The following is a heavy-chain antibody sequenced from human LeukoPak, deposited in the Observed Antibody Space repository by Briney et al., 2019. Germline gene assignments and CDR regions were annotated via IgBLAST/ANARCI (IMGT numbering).Heavy chain of an antibody. CDR3: ARHGTAAGPFQL. CDR2: VYYSGII. Sequence: PSEPLSLTCTLSGGAIDIYYGSWIRHPPGKGLEWIAYVYYSGIINYNPSLESRVTISVDTSKNQFSLRLTSVADADTAVYYCARHGTAAGPFQLWGQGTLVSVSS. CDR1: GGAIDIYY. D-gene: IGHD2-21*02. V-gene: IGHV4-59*08. J-gene: IGHJ1*01.